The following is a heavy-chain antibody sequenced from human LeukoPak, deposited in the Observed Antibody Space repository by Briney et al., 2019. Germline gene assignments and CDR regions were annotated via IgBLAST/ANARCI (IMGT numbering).Heavy chain of an antibody. CDR1: GGSINNYC. CDR2: FDNNGIT. D-gene: IGHD6-19*01. J-gene: IGHJ4*02. CDR3: ARGLFQWPARIDY. Sequence: SETLSLTCTISGGSINNYCWSWIRQPPGKGLEWIGFFDNNGITNYNPSLKSRVTISVGTSKNQVSLKLNSVTAADTAVYYCARGLFQWPARIDYWGQGTLVTVSS. V-gene: IGHV4-59*08.